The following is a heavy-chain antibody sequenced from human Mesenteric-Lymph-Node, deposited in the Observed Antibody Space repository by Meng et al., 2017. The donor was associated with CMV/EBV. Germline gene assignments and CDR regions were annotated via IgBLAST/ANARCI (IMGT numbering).Heavy chain of an antibody. D-gene: IGHD6-13*01. CDR3: ARGNSSSWSDFFDF. V-gene: IGHV3-53*01. J-gene: IGHJ3*01. CDR1: GFTVSSNY. CDR2: IYTTGTT. Sequence: GGSLRLSCAASGFTVSSNYMSWVRQASGKGLEWVSVIYTTGTTYYAYSVKGRFTISRDKSNNTLHLQMNSLRAEDTAMYYCARGNSSSWSDFFDFWGQGTMVTVSS.